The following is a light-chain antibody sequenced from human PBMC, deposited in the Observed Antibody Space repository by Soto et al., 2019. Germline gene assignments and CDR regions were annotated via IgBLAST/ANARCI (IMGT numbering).Light chain of an antibody. V-gene: IGKV1-39*01. J-gene: IGKJ1*01. CDR2: TAS. CDR3: QQTYTFPRT. CDR1: QGISDY. Sequence: DIRMTQSPSSLSASVGDTVTITCRASQGISDYLSWFQHKPGEAPKLLIYTASSLQGGVPLRFSGAGSRTDFSLTISGLQPEDSATYYCQQTYTFPRTYGQETKVDIK.